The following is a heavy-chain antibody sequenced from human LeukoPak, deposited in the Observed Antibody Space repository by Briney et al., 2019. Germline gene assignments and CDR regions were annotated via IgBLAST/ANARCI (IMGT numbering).Heavy chain of an antibody. CDR1: GGSFSGYY. CDR2: INHSGSA. CDR3: ARGRWFDP. V-gene: IGHV4-34*01. J-gene: IGHJ5*02. Sequence: SETLSLTCAVYGGSFSGYYWSWIRQPPGKGLEWIGEINHSGSANYNPSLKSRVTISVDTSKNQFSLKLSSVTAADTAVYYCARGRWFDPWGQGTLVTVSS.